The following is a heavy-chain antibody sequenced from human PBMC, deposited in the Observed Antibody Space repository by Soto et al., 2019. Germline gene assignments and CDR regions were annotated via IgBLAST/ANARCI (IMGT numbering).Heavy chain of an antibody. CDR1: ALDFSRYW. J-gene: IGHJ3*02. CDR2: ISDDGGRA. V-gene: IGHV3-74*01. Sequence: GGSLRLSCTASALDFSRYWMHWVRQAPGKGLVWVSRISDDGGRASYADSVKGRFTISRDNAKNTLYLQMNSLRAEDTALYYCVRREYRTGALDIWGQGTRVTVSS. CDR3: VRREYRTGALDI. D-gene: IGHD5-12*01.